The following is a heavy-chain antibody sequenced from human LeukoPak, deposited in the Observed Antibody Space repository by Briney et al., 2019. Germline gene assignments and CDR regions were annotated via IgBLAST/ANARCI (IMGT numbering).Heavy chain of an antibody. D-gene: IGHD2-2*01. Sequence: GRSLRLSCVASGFTFNNYGMHWVRQAPGKGLEWVAVISYDGSNEYYGDSVKGRFTISRENSEHTLYLQMNSLGAEDTAVYYCAKDMDCSSINCHSTKYFDYWGQGTPVTVSS. CDR2: ISYDGSNE. V-gene: IGHV3-30*18. CDR1: GFTFNNYG. CDR3: AKDMDCSSINCHSTKYFDY. J-gene: IGHJ4*02.